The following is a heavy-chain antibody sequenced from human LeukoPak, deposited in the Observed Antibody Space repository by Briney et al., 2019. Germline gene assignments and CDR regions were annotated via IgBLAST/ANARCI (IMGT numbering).Heavy chain of an antibody. J-gene: IGHJ4*02. CDR3: ARDGISYGSYFDY. D-gene: IGHD5-18*01. CDR2: IKQDGSEK. CDR1: GFTFSSYW. Sequence: PGGSLRLSCVVSGFTFSSYWMSWFRQAPGKGLEWVANIKQDGSEKYYVDSVKGRFTISRDNAKNSLYLQMNSLRAEDTAVYYCARDGISYGSYFDYWGQGILVTVSS. V-gene: IGHV3-7*05.